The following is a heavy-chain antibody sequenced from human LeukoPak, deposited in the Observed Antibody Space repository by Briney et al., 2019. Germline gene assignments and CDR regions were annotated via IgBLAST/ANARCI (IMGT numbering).Heavy chain of an antibody. J-gene: IGHJ5*02. CDR1: GFTFSSYW. V-gene: IGHV3-7*01. Sequence: GGSLRLSCAASGFTFSSYWMSWVRQAPGKGLEWVANIKQDGSEKYYVDSVKGRFTISRDNAKNSLYLQMNSLRAEDTAVYYSARNIFYWRKWFDPWGQGTLVTVSS. D-gene: IGHD3-9*01. CDR2: IKQDGSEK. CDR3: ARNIFYWRKWFDP.